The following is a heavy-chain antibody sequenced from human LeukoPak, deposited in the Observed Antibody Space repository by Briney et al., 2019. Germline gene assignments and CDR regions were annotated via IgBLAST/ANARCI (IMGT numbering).Heavy chain of an antibody. Sequence: GGSLRLSCAASGFTFSDYYMSWIRQAPVKGLEWVSYVSSSGSTIYYADSVKGRFTISRDNAKNSLYLQMNSLRAEDTAVYYCARADYGDFFKSDYWGQGTLVTVSS. V-gene: IGHV3-11*01. CDR1: GFTFSDYY. CDR2: VSSSGSTI. D-gene: IGHD4-17*01. J-gene: IGHJ4*02. CDR3: ARADYGDFFKSDY.